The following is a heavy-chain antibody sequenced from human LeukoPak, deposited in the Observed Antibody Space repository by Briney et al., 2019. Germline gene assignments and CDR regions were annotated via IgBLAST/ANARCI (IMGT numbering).Heavy chain of an antibody. CDR2: INPNSGDT. D-gene: IGHD2-15*01. J-gene: IGHJ4*02. V-gene: IGHV1-2*02. CDR3: AGEYCSGGSCRQGFDY. CDR1: GYTLTDYY. Sequence: EASVKVSCKASGYTLTDYYMHWVRQAPGQGLEWMGWINPNSGDTNHAQNFQGRVTLTRDTSISTAYMELSSLRSDDSAVYYCAGEYCSGGSCRQGFDYWGQGTLVTVSS.